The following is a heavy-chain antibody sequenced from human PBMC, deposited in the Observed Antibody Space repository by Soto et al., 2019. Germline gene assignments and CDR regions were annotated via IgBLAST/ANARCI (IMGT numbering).Heavy chain of an antibody. CDR3: ERERGGRYFDWLTKQSFDY. CDR1: GYTFTSYG. V-gene: IGHV1-18*01. D-gene: IGHD3-9*01. Sequence: SVKVSCKASGYTFTSYGISWVRQAPGQGLEWMGWISAYNGNTNYAQKLQGRVTMTTDTSTSTAYMELRSMRSDDKAVYYCERERGGRYFDWLTKQSFDYWGQGNMVTVSS. CDR2: ISAYNGNT. J-gene: IGHJ4*02.